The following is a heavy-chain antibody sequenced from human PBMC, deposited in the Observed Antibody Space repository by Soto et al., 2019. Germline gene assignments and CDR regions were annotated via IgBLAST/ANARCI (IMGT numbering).Heavy chain of an antibody. CDR2: INHSGST. CDR3: ARGRGIQLWFGMASYYYYYMDV. D-gene: IGHD5-18*01. V-gene: IGHV4-34*01. J-gene: IGHJ6*03. Sequence: SSETLSLTCAVYGGSFSGYYWSWIRQPPGKGLEWIGEINHSGSTNYNPSLKSRVTISVDTSKNQFSLKLSSVTAADTAVYYCARGRGIQLWFGMASYYYYYMDVWGKGTTVTVSS. CDR1: GGSFSGYY.